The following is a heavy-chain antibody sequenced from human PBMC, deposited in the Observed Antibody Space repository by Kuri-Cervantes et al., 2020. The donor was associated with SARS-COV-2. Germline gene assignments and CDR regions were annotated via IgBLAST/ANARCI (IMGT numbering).Heavy chain of an antibody. CDR2: FDPEDGET. V-gene: IGHV1-24*01. J-gene: IGHJ5*02. D-gene: IGHD1-20*01. Sequence: ASVKVSCKASGYTFTSYGISWVRQAPGKGLEWMGGFDPEDGETIYAQKFQGRVTMTEDTSTDTAYMELSSLRSEDTAVYYCASITGTTRSYNWFDPWGQGTLVTVSS. CDR3: ASITGTTRSYNWFDP. CDR1: GYTFTSYG.